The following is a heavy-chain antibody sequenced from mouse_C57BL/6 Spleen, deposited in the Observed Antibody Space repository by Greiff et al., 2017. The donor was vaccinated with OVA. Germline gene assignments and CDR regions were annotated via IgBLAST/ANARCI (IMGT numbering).Heavy chain of an antibody. Sequence: QVQLQQSGAELVRPGASVKLSCKASGYTFTDYYINWVKQRPGQGLEWIARIYPGSGNTYYNEKFKGKATLTAEKSSSTAYMQLSSLTSEDSAVYFGAREEDYGRAMDYWGQGTSVTVSS. J-gene: IGHJ4*01. CDR2: IYPGSGNT. D-gene: IGHD1-1*01. CDR3: AREEDYGRAMDY. V-gene: IGHV1-76*01. CDR1: GYTFTDYY.